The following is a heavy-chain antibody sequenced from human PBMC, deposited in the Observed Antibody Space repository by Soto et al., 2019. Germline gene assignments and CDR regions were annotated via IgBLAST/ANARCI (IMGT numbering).Heavy chain of an antibody. CDR1: GGSFSGYY. CDR3: ASGDVAAAGRYYYYYGMDV. Sequence: QVQLQQWGAGLLKPSETLSLTCAVYGGSFSGYYWSRIRQPPGKGLEWIGEINHSGSTNYNPSLKSRVTISVDTSKNQFSLKVSSVTAADTAVYYCASGDVAAAGRYYYYYGMDVWGQGTTVTVSS. CDR2: INHSGST. D-gene: IGHD6-13*01. V-gene: IGHV4-34*01. J-gene: IGHJ6*02.